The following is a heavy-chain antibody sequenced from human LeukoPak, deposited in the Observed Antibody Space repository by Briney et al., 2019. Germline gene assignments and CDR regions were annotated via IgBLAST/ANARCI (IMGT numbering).Heavy chain of an antibody. CDR2: ISSSSSYI. J-gene: IGHJ4*02. CDR1: GFTFSSYS. Sequence: GGSLRLSCAASGFTFSSYSMNWVRQAPGKGLEWVSSISSSSSYIYYADSVKVRFTISRDNAKNSLYLQMNSLRAEDTAVYYCASESHYDILTGYWEPIDYWGQGTLVTVSS. D-gene: IGHD3-9*01. V-gene: IGHV3-21*01. CDR3: ASESHYDILTGYWEPIDY.